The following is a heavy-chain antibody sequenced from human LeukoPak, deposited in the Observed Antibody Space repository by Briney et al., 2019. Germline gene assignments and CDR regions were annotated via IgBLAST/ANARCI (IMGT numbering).Heavy chain of an antibody. CDR1: GFTFSSYA. J-gene: IGHJ6*02. CDR3: ARDFAVVPAADGAIYYYYGMDV. D-gene: IGHD2-2*01. V-gene: IGHV3-30-3*01. CDR2: ISYDGSNK. Sequence: GRSLRLSCAASGFTFSSYAMHWVRQAPGKGLEWVAVISYDGSNKYYADSVKGRFTISRDSSKNTLYLQMNSLRAEDTAVYYCARDFAVVPAADGAIYYYYGMDVWGQGTTVTVSS.